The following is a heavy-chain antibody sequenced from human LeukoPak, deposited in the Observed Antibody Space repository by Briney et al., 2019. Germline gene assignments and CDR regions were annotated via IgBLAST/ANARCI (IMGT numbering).Heavy chain of an antibody. Sequence: PSETLSLTCTVSGGSISTDYWSWIRQSPGKGLEWIGYIYTSGGTNYNPSLKSRVTISIDTSKNQFSLKLSSVTAADTAVCYCARSTARGAWFDPWGQGTLVTVSS. V-gene: IGHV4-4*09. CDR2: IYTSGGT. D-gene: IGHD2-2*01. J-gene: IGHJ5*02. CDR1: GGSISTDY. CDR3: ARSTARGAWFDP.